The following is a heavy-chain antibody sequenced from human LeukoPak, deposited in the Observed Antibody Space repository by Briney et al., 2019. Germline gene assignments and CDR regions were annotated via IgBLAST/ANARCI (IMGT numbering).Heavy chain of an antibody. V-gene: IGHV4-34*01. CDR3: ARGRYYYGSGSYYHYFDY. J-gene: IGHJ4*02. D-gene: IGHD3-10*01. CDR1: GGSFSGYY. Sequence: PSETLSLTCAVYGGSFSGYYWSWIRQPPGKWLEWIGEINHSGSTNYNPSLKSRVTISVDTSKNQFSLKLSSVTAADTAVYYCARGRYYYGSGSYYHYFDYWGQGTLVNVSS. CDR2: INHSGST.